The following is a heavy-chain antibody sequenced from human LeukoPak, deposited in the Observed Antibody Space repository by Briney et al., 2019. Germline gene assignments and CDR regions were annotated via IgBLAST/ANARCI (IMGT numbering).Heavy chain of an antibody. Sequence: SETLSLTCAVYGGSFSGYYWSWIRQPPGKGLEWIGEVNHSGSTNYNPSLKSRVTMSVDTSKNQFSLKLSSVTAADTAVYYYARGEAAAGPMDYMDVWDTGATVTVSS. CDR3: ARGEAAAGPMDYMDV. D-gene: IGHD6-13*01. CDR2: VNHSGST. J-gene: IGHJ6*03. CDR1: GGSFSGYY. V-gene: IGHV4-34*01.